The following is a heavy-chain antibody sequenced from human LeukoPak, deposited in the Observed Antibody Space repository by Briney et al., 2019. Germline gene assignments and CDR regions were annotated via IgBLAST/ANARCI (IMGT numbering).Heavy chain of an antibody. Sequence: ASVKVSCKASESIFTDFLIHWVRQAPGQGLGWMGWLVAKSGGTHYAQNFQGRVTMTRDTSIRTAYMELSGLRSDDTAVYYCARDDSGYDSYHYYYYGMDVWGQGTTVTVSS. CDR2: LVAKSGGT. D-gene: IGHD5-12*01. V-gene: IGHV1-2*02. J-gene: IGHJ6*02. CDR1: ESIFTDFL. CDR3: ARDDSGYDSYHYYYYGMDV.